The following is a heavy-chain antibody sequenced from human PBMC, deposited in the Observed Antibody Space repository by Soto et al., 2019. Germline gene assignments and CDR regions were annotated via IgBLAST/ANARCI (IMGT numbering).Heavy chain of an antibody. J-gene: IGHJ4*02. D-gene: IGHD3-3*01. Sequence: SETLSLTCTVSGGSISSGGYYWSWIRQHPGKGLEWIGYIYYSGSTYYNPSLKSRVTISVDTSKNQFSLKLSSVTAADTAVYYCARVGPLRTFDYCGQGTLVTVSS. CDR1: GGSISSGGYY. V-gene: IGHV4-31*03. CDR2: IYYSGST. CDR3: ARVGPLRTFDY.